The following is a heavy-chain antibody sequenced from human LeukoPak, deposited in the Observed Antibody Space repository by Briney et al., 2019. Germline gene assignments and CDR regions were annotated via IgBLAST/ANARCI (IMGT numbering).Heavy chain of an antibody. CDR1: GFTFSDYE. V-gene: IGHV3-48*03. J-gene: IGHJ4*02. CDR2: ISTSGSTT. Sequence: PGGSLRLSCAASGFTFSDYEINWVRQAPGKGLEWVLCISTSGSTTYYADSVKGRFTISRDNAKNSLFLQMNTLTAEDTAVYYCARGALHVFDYWGQGTPVTVSS. D-gene: IGHD3-10*02. CDR3: ARGALHVFDY.